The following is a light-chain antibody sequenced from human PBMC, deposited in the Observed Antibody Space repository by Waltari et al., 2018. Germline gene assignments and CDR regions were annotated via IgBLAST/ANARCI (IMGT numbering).Light chain of an antibody. CDR1: QSVGSSS. V-gene: IGKV3-20*01. J-gene: IGKJ1*01. CDR3: QQHGTLPAT. CDR2: RAS. Sequence: IVLPQSPGTASLSPGERVTLPCRSSQSVGSSSLAWYQQKPGQAPRLVLYRASRRATGIPDRFSGSGSGTDFSLTISRLEPEDFAVYYCQQHGTLPATFGQGTKVEIK.